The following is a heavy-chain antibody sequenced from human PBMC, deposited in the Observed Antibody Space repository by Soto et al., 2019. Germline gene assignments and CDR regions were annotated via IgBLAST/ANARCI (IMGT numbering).Heavy chain of an antibody. CDR2: ISAYNGNT. CDR1: GYTFRSHG. V-gene: IGHV1-18*01. Sequence: QVQLVQSAAEVKKPGASVKVSCATSGYTFRSHGISWVRQAPGQGLEWMGWISAYNGNTDYVRRFKGRITLTTDASTNTAYIELRYLTYDDTAVYYCVSDSGSGYDRWGQGTRVTVSA. D-gene: IGHD3-22*01. J-gene: IGHJ5*02. CDR3: VSDSGSGYDR.